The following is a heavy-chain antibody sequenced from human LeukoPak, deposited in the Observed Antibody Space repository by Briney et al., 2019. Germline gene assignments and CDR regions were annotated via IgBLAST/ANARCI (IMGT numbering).Heavy chain of an antibody. CDR3: ARDVGGSYPPYYFDY. J-gene: IGHJ4*02. CDR1: GFTFSSSE. D-gene: IGHD1-26*01. CDR2: ISSSGTTI. V-gene: IGHV3-48*03. Sequence: GGSRRLSCAASGFTFSSSETNWVRQAPGKGLEWLSYISSSGTTIYYADSVKGRFTISRDNAKNSLYLQMSSLRAEDTAVYYCARDVGGSYPPYYFDYWGQGTLVTVSS.